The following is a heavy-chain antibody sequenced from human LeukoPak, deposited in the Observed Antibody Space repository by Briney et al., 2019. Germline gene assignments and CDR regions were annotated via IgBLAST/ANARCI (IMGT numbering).Heavy chain of an antibody. CDR1: GYTFTGYY. CDR3: ARDVDLWGSIRYYFDY. V-gene: IGHV1-2*02. D-gene: IGHD3-16*01. CDR2: INPNTGGT. Sequence: GASVKVSCKASGYTFTGYYMHWVRQAPGQGLEWMGWINPNTGGTRYAQKFQGRVTMTRDTSISTAYMELSRLRSDDTAVYYCARDVDLWGSIRYYFDYWGQGTLVTVSS. J-gene: IGHJ4*02.